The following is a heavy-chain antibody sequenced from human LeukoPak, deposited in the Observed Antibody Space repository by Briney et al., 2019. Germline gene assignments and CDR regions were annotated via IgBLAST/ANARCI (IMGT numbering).Heavy chain of an antibody. CDR3: AKGYYDILTGYRYYYYYYTDV. D-gene: IGHD3-9*01. J-gene: IGHJ6*03. V-gene: IGHV3-23*01. Sequence: GGSLRLSCAASGFTFSSYGMSWVRQAPGKGLEWVSAISGSGGSTYYAGSVKGRFTISRDNSKNTLYLQMNSLRAEDTAVYYCAKGYYDILTGYRYYYYYYTDVWGKGTTVTISS. CDR1: GFTFSSYG. CDR2: ISGSGGST.